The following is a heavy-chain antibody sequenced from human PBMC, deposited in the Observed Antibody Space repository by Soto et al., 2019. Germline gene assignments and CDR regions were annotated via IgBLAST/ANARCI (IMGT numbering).Heavy chain of an antibody. CDR3: AKDRGSYLKYYYYYGMDV. Sequence: PGGSLRLSCAASGFTFSSYAMSWVRQAPGKGLEWVSAISGSGGSTYYADSVKGRFTISRDNSKNTLYLQMNSLRAEDTAVYYCAKDRGSYLKYYYYYGMDVWGQGTTVTVSS. CDR1: GFTFSSYA. V-gene: IGHV3-23*01. D-gene: IGHD1-26*01. J-gene: IGHJ6*02. CDR2: ISGSGGST.